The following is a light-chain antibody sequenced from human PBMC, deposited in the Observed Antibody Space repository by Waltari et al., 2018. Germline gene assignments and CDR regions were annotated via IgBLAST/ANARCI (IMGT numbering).Light chain of an antibody. CDR1: SSDVGGYNY. CDR2: DGS. V-gene: IGLV2-11*01. Sequence: QSALTQPRSVSGSPGQSVTISCTGTSSDVGGYNYVSWYQQYPGKAPRVVIYDGSKRPAGVPDRFSGSKSGNTASLTISGLQAEDEADYYCCSYAGAYTFVFGTGTKVTVL. J-gene: IGLJ1*01. CDR3: CSYAGAYTFV.